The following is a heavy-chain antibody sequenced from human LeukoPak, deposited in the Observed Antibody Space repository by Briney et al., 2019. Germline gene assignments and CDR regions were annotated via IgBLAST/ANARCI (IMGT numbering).Heavy chain of an antibody. CDR3: ARRGSSFVDY. CDR1: GDTFSIYT. V-gene: IGHV1-69*02. J-gene: IGHJ4*02. D-gene: IGHD6-6*01. Sequence: SVKVSCKPSGDTFSIYTISWVRQAPGQGLEWMGRIIPFLAIADYAQNLQGRVTITADKSTSTAYMELSSLRSEDTAVYYCARRGSSFVDYWGQGTLVTVSS. CDR2: IIPFLAIA.